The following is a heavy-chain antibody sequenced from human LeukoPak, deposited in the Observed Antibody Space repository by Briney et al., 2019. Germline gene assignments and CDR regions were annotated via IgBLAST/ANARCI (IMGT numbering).Heavy chain of an antibody. J-gene: IGHJ3*02. CDR2: VTPSLDTT. CDR3: VXXXXXXQPTEGLVAFNI. V-gene: IGHV1-69*08. Sequence: SVKVSCKASGDLFITYIINWVRQAPGQGLEWMGRVTPSLDTTRYAQKFQGRITITADKSTSTAYMELSSLTSEDTAVYYCVXXXXXXQPTEGLVAFNIWGPGTVVTVSS. CDR1: GDLFITYI. D-gene: IGHD2-21*01.